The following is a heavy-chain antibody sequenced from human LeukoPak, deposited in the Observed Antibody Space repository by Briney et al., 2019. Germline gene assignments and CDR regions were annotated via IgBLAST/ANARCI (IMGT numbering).Heavy chain of an antibody. V-gene: IGHV3-48*01. CDR3: ARDSSSSLILAFDI. CDR1: GFTFSSYS. D-gene: IGHD6-13*01. J-gene: IGHJ3*02. Sequence: GGSLRLSCAASGFTFSSYSMNWVRQAPGKRLEWVSYISSSSSTIYYADSVKGRFTISRDNAKNSLYLQMNSLRAEDTAVYYCARDSSSSLILAFDIWGQGTMVTVSS. CDR2: ISSSSSTI.